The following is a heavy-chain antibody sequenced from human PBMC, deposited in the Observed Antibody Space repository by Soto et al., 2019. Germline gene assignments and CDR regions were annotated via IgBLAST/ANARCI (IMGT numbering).Heavy chain of an antibody. D-gene: IGHD5-12*01. CDR2: IYTSGST. Sequence: PSETLSLTCTVSGGSISSYYWSWNRQPAGKGLEWIVRIYTSGSTNYNPSLKRRVTMSVGTSKNQFSLKLSSVTAADAAVYYCARLSSGSTERVPWGQGTPVTVSS. J-gene: IGHJ5*02. CDR1: GGSISSYY. V-gene: IGHV4-4*07. CDR3: ARLSSGSTERVP.